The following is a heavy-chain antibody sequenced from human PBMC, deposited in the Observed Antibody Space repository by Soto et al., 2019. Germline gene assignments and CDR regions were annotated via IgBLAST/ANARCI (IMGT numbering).Heavy chain of an antibody. CDR1: GYTFTSYG. D-gene: IGHD5-18*01. Sequence: GASVKVSCKASGYTFTSYGISCVRQAPGQGLEWMGWISAYNGNTNYAQKLQGRVTMTTDTSTSTAYMELRSLRSDDTAVYYCARTRTWIQIWTGDAFDIWGQGTMVTVSS. V-gene: IGHV1-18*01. CDR3: ARTRTWIQIWTGDAFDI. CDR2: ISAYNGNT. J-gene: IGHJ3*02.